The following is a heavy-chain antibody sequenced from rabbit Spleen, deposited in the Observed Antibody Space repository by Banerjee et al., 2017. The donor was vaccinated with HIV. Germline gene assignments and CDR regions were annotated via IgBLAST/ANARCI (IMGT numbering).Heavy chain of an antibody. V-gene: IGHV1S40*01. CDR1: GFSFTSGYD. D-gene: IGHD1-1*01. J-gene: IGHJ4*01. CDR3: ARDLTDVIGWNFGW. Sequence: QSLEESGGGLVKPGASLTLTCTASGFSFTSGYDMCWVRQAPGKGLEWIACSYAGSSGSTYSAIWAKGRFTISKTSSTTVTLQMTSLTVADTATYFCARDLTDVIGWNFGWWGQGTLVTVS. CDR2: SYAGSSGST.